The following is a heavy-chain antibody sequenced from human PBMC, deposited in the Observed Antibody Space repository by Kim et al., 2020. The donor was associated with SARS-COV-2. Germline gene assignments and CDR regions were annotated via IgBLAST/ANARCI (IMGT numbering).Heavy chain of an antibody. CDR1: GVTFSNFV. D-gene: IGHD3-10*02. Sequence: SVKVSCKASGVTFSNFVISWVRQAPGQGLEWMGGITPIHATTNYAQKFQGRITITADESTSTVFMELGTLNSNDTAVYFCAGETRVGANMLLGKMAQFDYWGQGTLVTVSS. CDR2: ITPIHATT. V-gene: IGHV1-69*13. CDR3: AGETRVGANMLLGKMAQFDY. J-gene: IGHJ4*02.